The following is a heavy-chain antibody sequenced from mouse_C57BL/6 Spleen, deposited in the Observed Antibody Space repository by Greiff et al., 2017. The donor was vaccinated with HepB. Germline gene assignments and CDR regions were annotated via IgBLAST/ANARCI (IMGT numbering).Heavy chain of an antibody. D-gene: IGHD1-1*01. CDR3: ARYYYGSSYDYAMDY. Sequence: VKLMESGPELVKPGASVKISCKASGYAFSSSWMNWVKQRPGKGLEWIGRIYPGDGDTNYNGKFKGKATLTADKSSSTAYMQLSSLTSEDSAVYFCARYYYGSSYDYAMDYWGQGTSVTVSS. CDR2: IYPGDGDT. J-gene: IGHJ4*01. V-gene: IGHV1-82*01. CDR1: GYAFSSSW.